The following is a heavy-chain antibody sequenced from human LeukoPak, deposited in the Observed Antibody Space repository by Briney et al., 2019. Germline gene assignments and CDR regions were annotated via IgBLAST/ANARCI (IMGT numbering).Heavy chain of an antibody. CDR1: GGSISSYY. V-gene: IGHV4-59*01. Sequence: SETLSLTCTVSGGSISSYYWSWIRQPPGKGLEWIGYIYYSGSTNYNPSLKSRVTISVDTSKNQFSLKLSSVTAADTAVYYCARVHWGFSLDYWGQGTLVTVSS. D-gene: IGHD7-27*01. CDR3: ARVHWGFSLDY. CDR2: IYYSGST. J-gene: IGHJ4*02.